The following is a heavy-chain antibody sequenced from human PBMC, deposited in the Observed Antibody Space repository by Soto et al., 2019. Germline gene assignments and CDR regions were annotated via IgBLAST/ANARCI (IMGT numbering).Heavy chain of an antibody. CDR2: INPNNGDT. CDR1: GYTFKVYF. D-gene: IGHD7-27*01. V-gene: IGHV1-2*02. Sequence: QVQLVQSGAEVQKPGASVKVSCRASGYTFKVYFLHWMRQAPGPGLEWMGWINPNNGDTMYAQKFRGRVTMTRDTSIDTAYMDLSSLTSDDTAVYYCARGPDTGAFDYWGQGALVTVSS. CDR3: ARGPDTGAFDY. J-gene: IGHJ4*02.